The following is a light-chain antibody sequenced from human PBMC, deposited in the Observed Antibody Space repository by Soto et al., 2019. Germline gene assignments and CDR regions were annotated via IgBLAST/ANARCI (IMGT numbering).Light chain of an antibody. Sequence: DIQMTQSPSSLSASVGDRVTIXXRASQSISSYLNWYQQKPGKAPKIXIYAASSLQSGVPSRFSGSGSGTDFTLTISSLQPEDFATYYCQQSYSTPQTFGQGTKVDIK. CDR2: AAS. V-gene: IGKV1-39*01. CDR3: QQSYSTPQT. J-gene: IGKJ1*01. CDR1: QSISSY.